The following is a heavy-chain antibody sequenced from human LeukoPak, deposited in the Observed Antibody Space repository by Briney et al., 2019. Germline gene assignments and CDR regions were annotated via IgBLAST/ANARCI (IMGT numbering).Heavy chain of an antibody. CDR3: ARIRSDYGSGSYPDY. CDR2: IDWDDNK. D-gene: IGHD3-10*01. CDR1: GFSLSASGMC. Sequence: SGPTLVNPTQTLTLTCTFSGFSLSASGMCVSWIRQPPGKALEWLARIDWDDNKYYSTSLKTRLTISKDTSKNQVVLTMTNMDPVDTATYYCARIRSDYGSGSYPDYWGQGTPVTVSS. V-gene: IGHV2-70*11. J-gene: IGHJ4*02.